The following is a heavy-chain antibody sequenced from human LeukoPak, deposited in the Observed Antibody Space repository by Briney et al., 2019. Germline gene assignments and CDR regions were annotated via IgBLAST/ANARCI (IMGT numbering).Heavy chain of an antibody. J-gene: IGHJ4*02. CDR3: ARGRGMTFDY. D-gene: IGHD2-21*02. CDR1: GFTFSSYA. V-gene: IGHV3-64*01. CDR2: ISSNGGST. Sequence: GGSLRLSCAASGFTFSSYAMHWVRQAPGKGLEYVSAISSNGGSTYYANSVKGRFTISRDNSKNTLYLQMGSLRAEDMAVYYCARGRGMTFDYWGQETLVTVSS.